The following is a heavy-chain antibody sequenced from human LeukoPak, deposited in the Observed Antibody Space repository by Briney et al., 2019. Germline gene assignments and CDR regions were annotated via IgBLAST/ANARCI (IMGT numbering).Heavy chain of an antibody. CDR3: VREVTPATANY. Sequence: GGSLRLSCAASGFNFANHAMSWVRQTLGKGLEWVSAISGGGDITYYADSVTGRFTISRDNSKDTLFLQMHSLRPGDTAVYYCVREVTPATANYWGQGTLVTISS. D-gene: IGHD2-21*02. CDR1: GFNFANHA. V-gene: IGHV3-23*01. CDR2: ISGGGDIT. J-gene: IGHJ4*02.